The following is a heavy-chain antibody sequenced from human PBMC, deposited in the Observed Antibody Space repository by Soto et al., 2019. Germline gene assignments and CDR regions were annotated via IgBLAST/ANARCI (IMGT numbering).Heavy chain of an antibody. CDR2: IWYDGSDK. D-gene: IGHD3-16*01. CDR3: ARDGWGSNWYFEI. V-gene: IGHV3-33*01. J-gene: IGHJ2*01. Sequence: PGGSLRLSCAASGFTFSNYGMHWVRQAPGKGLEWLAVIWYDGSDKYYADSVKGRFTISRDNSKRTLYLQMDSLRVDDTAVYYCARDGWGSNWYFEIWGRGTLVTVSS. CDR1: GFTFSNYG.